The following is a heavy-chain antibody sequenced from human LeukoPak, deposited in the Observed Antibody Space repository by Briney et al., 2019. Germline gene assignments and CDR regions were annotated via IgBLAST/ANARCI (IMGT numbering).Heavy chain of an antibody. CDR2: IYYSGST. CDR1: GGSISSGGYY. V-gene: IGHV4-31*03. Sequence: NLSLTCTVSGGSISSGGYYWSWIRQHLGKGLEWIGYIYYSGSTYYNPSLKSRVTISVDTSKNQFSLKLSSVTAADTAVYYCARAYYYYGMDVWGQGTTVTVSS. J-gene: IGHJ6*02. CDR3: ARAYYYYGMDV.